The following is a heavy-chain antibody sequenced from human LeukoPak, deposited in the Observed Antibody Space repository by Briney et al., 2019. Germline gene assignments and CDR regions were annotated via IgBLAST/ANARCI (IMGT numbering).Heavy chain of an antibody. J-gene: IGHJ4*02. Sequence: SETLSLTCTVSGGSISSYYWSWIRQPPGKGLEWIGYIYYSGSTNYNPSLKSRVTISADTSKNQFSLKLSSVTAADTAVYYCARGGTIFGFDYWGQGTLVTVSS. CDR1: GGSISSYY. D-gene: IGHD3-3*01. CDR3: ARGGTIFGFDY. CDR2: IYYSGST. V-gene: IGHV4-59*01.